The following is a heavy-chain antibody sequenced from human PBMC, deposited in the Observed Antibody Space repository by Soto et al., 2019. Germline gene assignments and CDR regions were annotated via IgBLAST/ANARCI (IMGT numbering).Heavy chain of an antibody. CDR1: GFTFSSYG. D-gene: IGHD4-17*01. J-gene: IGHJ6*03. CDR2: IWYDGSNK. CDR3: ARGHLHGDYEYYYYMDV. V-gene: IGHV3-33*01. Sequence: QVQLVESGGGVVQPGRSLRLSCAASGFTFSSYGMHWVRQAPGKGLEWVAVIWYDGSNKYYADSVKGRFTISRDNSKNTLYLQMNSLRAEDTAVYYCARGHLHGDYEYYYYMDVWGKGTTVTVSS.